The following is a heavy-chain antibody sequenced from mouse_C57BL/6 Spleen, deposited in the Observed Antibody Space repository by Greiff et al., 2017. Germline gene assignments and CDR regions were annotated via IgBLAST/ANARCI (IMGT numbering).Heavy chain of an antibody. CDR2: ISYDGSN. Sequence: VQLQQSGPGLVKPSQSLSLTCSVTGYSITSGYYWNWIRQFPGNKPEWMGYISYDGSNNYNPSLKNRISITRDTSKNQFFLKLNSVTTEDTATYYCARETDYGSSYWYFDVWGTGTTVTVSS. J-gene: IGHJ1*03. V-gene: IGHV3-6*01. CDR1: GYSITSGYY. D-gene: IGHD1-1*01. CDR3: ARETDYGSSYWYFDV.